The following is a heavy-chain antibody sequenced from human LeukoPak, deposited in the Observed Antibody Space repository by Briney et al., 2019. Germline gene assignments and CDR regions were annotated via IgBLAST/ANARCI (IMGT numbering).Heavy chain of an antibody. Sequence: GGSLRLSCAASGFTFSSYAVHWVRQAPGKGLEWVAVISYDGSNKYYADSVKGRFTISRDNSKNTLYLQMNSLRAEDTAVYYCARTDYDFWSGYLDYWGQGTLVTVSS. J-gene: IGHJ4*02. V-gene: IGHV3-30-3*01. CDR2: ISYDGSNK. CDR1: GFTFSSYA. CDR3: ARTDYDFWSGYLDY. D-gene: IGHD3-3*01.